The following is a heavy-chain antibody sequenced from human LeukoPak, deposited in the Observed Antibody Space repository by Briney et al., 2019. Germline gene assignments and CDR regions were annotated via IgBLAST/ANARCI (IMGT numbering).Heavy chain of an antibody. D-gene: IGHD3-22*01. J-gene: IGHJ4*02. CDR2: ISTYNGKT. Sequence: ASVKVSCKASGYTFTGHGFSWVRQAPGQGLEWMGWISTYNGKTISAQKYQGRLTMTTDTSTSTAYMELRSLGFDDTAVYYCARDPFGGFYLSGGYWALDYWGQGTLVTVSS. V-gene: IGHV1-18*01. CDR3: ARDPFGGFYLSGGYWALDY. CDR1: GYTFTGHG.